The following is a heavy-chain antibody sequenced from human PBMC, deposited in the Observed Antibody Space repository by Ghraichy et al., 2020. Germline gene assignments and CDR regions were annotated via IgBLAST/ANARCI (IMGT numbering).Heavy chain of an antibody. CDR2: INHSGST. CDR1: GGSFSGYY. V-gene: IGHV4-34*01. Sequence: SETLSLTCAVYGGSFSGYYWSWIRQPPGKGLEWIGEINHSGSTNYNPSLKSRVTISVDTSKNQFSLKLSSVTAADTAVYYCARFRYCTNGVCYIRGYYGMDVWGQGTTVTVSS. CDR3: ARFRYCTNGVCYIRGYYGMDV. D-gene: IGHD2-8*01. J-gene: IGHJ6*02.